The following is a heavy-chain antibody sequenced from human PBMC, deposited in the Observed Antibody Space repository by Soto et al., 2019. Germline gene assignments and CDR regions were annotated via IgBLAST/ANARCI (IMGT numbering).Heavy chain of an antibody. D-gene: IGHD3-3*01. CDR3: ASSQAVFWSGYYGRPDGYGMDV. CDR1: GGTFSSYA. V-gene: IGHV1-69*13. CDR2: IIPIFGTA. Sequence: GASVKVSCKASGGTFSSYAISWVRQAPGQGLEWMGGIIPIFGTANYAQKFQGRVTITADESTSTAYMELSSLRSEDTAVYYCASSQAVFWSGYYGRPDGYGMDVWGKGTMVTVPS. J-gene: IGHJ6*04.